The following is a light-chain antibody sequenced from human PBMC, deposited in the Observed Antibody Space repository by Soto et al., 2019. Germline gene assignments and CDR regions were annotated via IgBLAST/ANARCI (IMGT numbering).Light chain of an antibody. CDR2: GAS. CDR1: QSVTSNY. V-gene: IGKV3-20*01. CDR3: QQYGTSPPT. J-gene: IGKJ1*01. Sequence: EIMLTQSPGTLSLSPGERVTLSCRASQSVTSNYLAWYQRKPGQAPRLLIYGASSRATGIPDRFSGSGSGTDFTLTITRLEPEDFAVFYCQQYGTSPPTFGQGTKVEIK.